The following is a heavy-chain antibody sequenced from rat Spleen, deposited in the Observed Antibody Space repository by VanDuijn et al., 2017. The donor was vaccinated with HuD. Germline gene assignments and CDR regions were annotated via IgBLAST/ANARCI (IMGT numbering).Heavy chain of an antibody. D-gene: IGHD1-12*02. Sequence: EVQLVESGGGLVQPGRSLKLSCAASGFTFSNYYMAWVRQAPKKGLAWVATISTSGSRTYYAASVKGRFTLSRDNAKSSLYLQMNSLKSEDTATYYCARQSYYYDGSYYYYFDYWGQGVMVTVSS. CDR2: ISTSGSRT. CDR1: GFTFSNYY. J-gene: IGHJ2*01. CDR3: ARQSYYYDGSYYYYFDY. V-gene: IGHV5-25*01.